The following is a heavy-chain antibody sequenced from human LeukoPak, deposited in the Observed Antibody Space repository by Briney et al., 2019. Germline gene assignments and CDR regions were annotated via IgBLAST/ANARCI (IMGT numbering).Heavy chain of an antibody. V-gene: IGHV1-69*13. CDR2: IIPIFGTP. D-gene: IGHD1-1*01. J-gene: IGHJ6*03. CDR1: GGNFNMYA. CDR3: ARGPGGYNSGTYYYYYMDV. Sequence: AASVKVSCKASGGNFNMYAINWVRQAPGQGLEWMGGIIPIFGTPNYAQKFQGRVTITADESTSTAYMELSRLRSEDTAVYYCARGPGGYNSGTYYYYYMDVWGKGSTVTVSS.